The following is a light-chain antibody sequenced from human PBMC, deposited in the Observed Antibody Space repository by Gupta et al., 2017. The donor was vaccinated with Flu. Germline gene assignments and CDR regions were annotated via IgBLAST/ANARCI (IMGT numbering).Light chain of an antibody. Sequence: ERAILSGRASQSITNSSLGWYQLKPGQAPRLLIFGSFNRATDTPDRFSGSGSGTDFTLTISRREPEDFAVYYCQQYVASSWTFGQGTKVEI. CDR3: QQYVASSWT. V-gene: IGKV3-20*01. CDR2: GSF. J-gene: IGKJ1*01. CDR1: QSITNSS.